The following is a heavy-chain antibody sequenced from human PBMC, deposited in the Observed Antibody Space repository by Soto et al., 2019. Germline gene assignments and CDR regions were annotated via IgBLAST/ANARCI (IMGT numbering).Heavy chain of an antibody. D-gene: IGHD2-2*02. V-gene: IGHV3-33*01. J-gene: IGHJ3*02. CDR1: GFTFSSYG. CDR2: IWSDGSDK. CDR3: ARRVAQLYAFDM. Sequence: QVQLVESGGGVGQPGRSLRLSCAASGFTFSSYGMHWVRQAPGKGLEWVAVIWSDGSDKYYAYSVKGRFTISRDNSKNTLYLQMNSLRAEDTAVYYCARRVAQLYAFDMWGQGTVVTVSS.